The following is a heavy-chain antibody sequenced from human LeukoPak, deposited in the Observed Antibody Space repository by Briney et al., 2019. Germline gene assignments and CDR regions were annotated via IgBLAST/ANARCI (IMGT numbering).Heavy chain of an antibody. CDR1: QFTLSRFS. V-gene: IGHV3-7*01. J-gene: IGHJ3*02. CDR2: IKQHGSEK. Sequence: GGSLRLSCAASQFTLSRFSMTWVRLAPGKGLEWVAKIKQHGSEKYYVDSVKGRFTISRGNAKNSLYLQMNSLRAEDTAVYHCVREASGGTKGVSGTFDIWGQGTLVTVSS. CDR3: VREASGGTKGVSGTFDI. D-gene: IGHD6-13*01.